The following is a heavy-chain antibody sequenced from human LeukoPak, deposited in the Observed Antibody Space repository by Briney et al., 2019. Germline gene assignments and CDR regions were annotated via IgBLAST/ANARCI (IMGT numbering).Heavy chain of an antibody. V-gene: IGHV4-34*01. J-gene: IGHJ4*02. CDR2: INHSGST. Sequence: SETLSLTCAVYGGSFSGYYWSWIRQPPGKGLEWIGEINHSGSTNYNPSLKSRVTISVDTSKNQFSLKLSSVTAADTAVYYCARTPRYNWNDGDYWGQGTLVTVSS. CDR1: GGSFSGYY. D-gene: IGHD1-1*01. CDR3: ARTPRYNWNDGDY.